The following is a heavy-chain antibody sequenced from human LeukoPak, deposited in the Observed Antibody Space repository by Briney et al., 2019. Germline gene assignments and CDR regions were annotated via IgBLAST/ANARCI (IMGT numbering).Heavy chain of an antibody. V-gene: IGHV3-23*01. CDR2: ISGSGGST. J-gene: IGHJ4*02. CDR1: GFTFSSYA. D-gene: IGHD5-18*01. Sequence: GSLRLSCAASGFTFSSYAMSWVRQAPGKGLERVSAISGSGGSTYYADSVKGRFTISRDNSKNTLYLQMNSLRAEDTAVYYCAKVADTAMVTIYYFDYWGQGTLVTVSS. CDR3: AKVADTAMVTIYYFDY.